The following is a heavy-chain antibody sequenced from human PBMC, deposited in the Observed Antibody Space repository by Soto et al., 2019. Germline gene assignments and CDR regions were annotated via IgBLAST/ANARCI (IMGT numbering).Heavy chain of an antibody. V-gene: IGHV4-31*03. D-gene: IGHD2-15*01. J-gene: IGHJ6*02. CDR1: GGSISSGGYY. Sequence: SETLSLTCTVSGGSISSGGYYWSWIRQHPGKGLEWIGYIYYSGSTYYNPSLKSRVTISVDTSKNQFSLKLSSVTAADTAVYYCARAVWGVVVAATIDYYYYGMDVWGQGTTVTVSS. CDR3: ARAVWGVVVAATIDYYYYGMDV. CDR2: IYYSGST.